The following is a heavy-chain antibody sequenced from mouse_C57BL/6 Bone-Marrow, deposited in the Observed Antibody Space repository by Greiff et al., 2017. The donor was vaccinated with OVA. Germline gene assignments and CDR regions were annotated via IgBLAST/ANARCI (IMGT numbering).Heavy chain of an antibody. D-gene: IGHD3-3*01. CDR2: IDPENGDT. J-gene: IGHJ3*01. CDR3: TTWGRAY. Sequence: LVESGAELVRPGASVKLSCTASGFNIKDDYMHWVKQRPEQGLEWIGWIDPENGDTEYASKFQGKATITADTSSNTAYLQLSSLTSEDTAVYYCTTWGRAYWGQGTLVTVSA. CDR1: GFNIKDDY. V-gene: IGHV14-4*01.